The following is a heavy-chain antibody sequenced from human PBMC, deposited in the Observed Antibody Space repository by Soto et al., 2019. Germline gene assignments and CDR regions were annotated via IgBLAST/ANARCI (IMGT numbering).Heavy chain of an antibody. J-gene: IGHJ5*02. CDR3: ARHKVWGGYYWNWFDP. D-gene: IGHD3-3*01. CDR1: GGSISSSSFY. CDR2: IFYSGTT. Sequence: QLQLQESGPGLVKPSETLSLTCTVSGGSISSSSFYWGWIRQPPGKGLEWIGSIFYSGTTYYNPSLKSRVTISVDTSKNHFSLKLSSVTAADTPVYSCARHKVWGGYYWNWFDPWGQGTLVTVSS. V-gene: IGHV4-39*01.